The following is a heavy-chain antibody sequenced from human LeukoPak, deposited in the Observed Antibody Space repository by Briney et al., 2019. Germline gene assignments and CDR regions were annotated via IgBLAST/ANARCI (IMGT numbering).Heavy chain of an antibody. CDR3: ARDIPIGDFWSGYYDY. CDR2: IYYSGST. V-gene: IGHV4-39*07. Sequence: SETLSLTCTVSGGSISSYYWGWIRQPPGKGLEWIGSIYYSGSTYYSPSLKSRVTISVDTSKNQFSLKLSSVPAADTAVYYCARDIPIGDFWSGYYDYWGQGTLVTVSS. D-gene: IGHD3-3*01. CDR1: GGSISSYY. J-gene: IGHJ4*02.